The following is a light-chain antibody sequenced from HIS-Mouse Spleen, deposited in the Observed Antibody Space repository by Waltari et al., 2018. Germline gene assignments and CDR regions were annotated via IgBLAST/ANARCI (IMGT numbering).Light chain of an antibody. Sequence: QSVLTQPPSASGTPGQRVTISCSGSSSNIGSNYVYWYQQLPGTAPKLLIYRNNQRPSGGPDRFSGSSSGTMATLTISGAQVEDEADYYCYSTDSSGNHRVFGGGTKLTVL. CDR2: RNN. V-gene: IGLV1-47*01. J-gene: IGLJ2*01. CDR3: YSTDSSGNHRV. CDR1: SSNIGSNY.